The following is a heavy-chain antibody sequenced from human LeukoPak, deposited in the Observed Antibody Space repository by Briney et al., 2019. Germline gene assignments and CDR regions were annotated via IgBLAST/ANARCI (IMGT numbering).Heavy chain of an antibody. CDR3: TRGSIAYYYMDV. J-gene: IGHJ6*03. Sequence: SETLSLTCTVSGGSISSYYWSWIRQPAGKGLEWIGRIYTSGSTNYNPSLKGRVTMSVDTSKNQFSLKLSSVTAADTAVYYCTRGSIAYYYMDVWGKGTTVTISS. CDR2: IYTSGST. V-gene: IGHV4-4*07. CDR1: GGSISSYY. D-gene: IGHD3-22*01.